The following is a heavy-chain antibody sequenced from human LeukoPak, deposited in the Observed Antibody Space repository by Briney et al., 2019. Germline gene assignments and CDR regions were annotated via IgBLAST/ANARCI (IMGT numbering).Heavy chain of an antibody. Sequence: GGSLRLSCAASGFTFSSSAMSWVRQAPGKGLEWVSIISDSGGSTYYADSVKGRFTISRDTSKNTLYLQMNSLSAEDTAIYYCAKRVSYSSGSHFDYWGQGTLVTVSS. CDR1: GFTFSSSA. CDR3: AKRVSYSSGSHFDY. D-gene: IGHD3-10*01. CDR2: ISDSGGST. V-gene: IGHV3-23*01. J-gene: IGHJ4*02.